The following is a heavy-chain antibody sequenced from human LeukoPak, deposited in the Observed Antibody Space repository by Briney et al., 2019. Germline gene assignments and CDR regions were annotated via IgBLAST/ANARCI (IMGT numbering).Heavy chain of an antibody. V-gene: IGHV3-30*18. J-gene: IGHJ6*02. Sequence: PGRSLRLSCATSGFTFSRIGMHWVRQAPGKGLEWVAVISDDGNKKYFADSVKGRFTISRDYSKNTLHLQMNSLRAEDTAMYYCAKDNRNYGMDVWGQGTTVTVSS. CDR3: AKDNRNYGMDV. CDR1: GFTFSRIG. CDR2: ISDDGNKK.